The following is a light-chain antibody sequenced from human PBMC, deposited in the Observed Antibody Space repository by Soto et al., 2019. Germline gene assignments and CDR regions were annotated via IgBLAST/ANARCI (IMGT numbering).Light chain of an antibody. CDR1: SSNIGAGYD. J-gene: IGLJ1*01. CDR2: GNS. Sequence: QSVLTQPPSVSGAPGQRVTISCTGSSSNIGAGYDVHWYQQLPGTAPKLNIYGNSNRPSGVPDRFSGSKSGTSASLAITGLQAEDEADYYCQYYDSSHVFGTGTKVTVL. V-gene: IGLV1-40*01. CDR3: QYYDSSHV.